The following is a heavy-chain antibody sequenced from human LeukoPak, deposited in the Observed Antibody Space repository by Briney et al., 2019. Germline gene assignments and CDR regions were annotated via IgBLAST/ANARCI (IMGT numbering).Heavy chain of an antibody. D-gene: IGHD4-17*01. CDR2: IIPIFGTA. V-gene: IGHV1-69*06. Sequence: SVTVSCTASGGTFSSYAISWVRQAPGQGLEWMGGIIPIFGTANYAQKFQGRVTITADKSTSTAYMELSSLRSEDTAVYYCARGLGPTVYYYYYMDVWGKGTTVTVSS. J-gene: IGHJ6*03. CDR1: GGTFSSYA. CDR3: ARGLGPTVYYYYYMDV.